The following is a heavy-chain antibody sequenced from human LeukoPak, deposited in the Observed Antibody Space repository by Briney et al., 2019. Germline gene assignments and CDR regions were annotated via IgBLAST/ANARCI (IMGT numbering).Heavy chain of an antibody. CDR3: ARRVRSGWRFDY. D-gene: IGHD6-19*01. CDR1: GFTFDDYA. J-gene: IGHJ4*02. Sequence: PGGSLRLSCAASGFTFDDYAMHWVRHAPGKGLEWVSGISWNSGSIGYADSVKGRFTISRDNAKNSLYLQMNSLRAEDTAVYYCARRVRSGWRFDYWGQGTLVTVSS. CDR2: ISWNSGSI. V-gene: IGHV3-9*01.